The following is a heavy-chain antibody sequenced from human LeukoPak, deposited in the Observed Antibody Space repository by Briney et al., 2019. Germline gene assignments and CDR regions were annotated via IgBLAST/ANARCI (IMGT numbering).Heavy chain of an antibody. CDR3: ARAYCTTTACHAFDI. CDR1: GFTLTSYA. V-gene: IGHV3-30*04. Sequence: GRSLRLSCAASGFTLTSYAMHWVRQAPGKGLEWLSVISYDSSNKYYADSARGRFTISRDNSKNTLYLQMNSLRAEDTAVYTCARAYCTTTACHAFDIWGQGTVVAVSS. D-gene: IGHD2-8*01. CDR2: ISYDSSNK. J-gene: IGHJ3*02.